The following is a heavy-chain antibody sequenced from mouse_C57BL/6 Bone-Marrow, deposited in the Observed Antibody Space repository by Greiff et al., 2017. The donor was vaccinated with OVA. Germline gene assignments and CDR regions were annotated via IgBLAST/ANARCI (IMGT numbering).Heavy chain of an antibody. V-gene: IGHV1-42*01. Sequence: EVQLQQSGPELVKPGASVKISCKASGYSFTGYYLNWVKQSPEKSLEWIGEINPSTGGTTYNQKFKAKATLTVDKSSSTAYMQLKSLTSEDSAVYYCARPITTVVARGFAYWGQGTLVTVSA. CDR2: INPSTGGT. D-gene: IGHD1-1*01. J-gene: IGHJ3*01. CDR1: GYSFTGYY. CDR3: ARPITTVVARGFAY.